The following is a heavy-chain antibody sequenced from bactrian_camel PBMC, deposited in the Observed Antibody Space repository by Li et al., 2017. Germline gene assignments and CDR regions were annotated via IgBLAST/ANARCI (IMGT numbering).Heavy chain of an antibody. D-gene: IGHD6*01. CDR3: AAGVGTVVAAHIRLQAFFHNH. J-gene: IGHJ4*01. Sequence: HEQLVESGGGSVQAGGSLRLSCQASGPTYSAHCMAWFRQVPGKEREGVAFIGSDGRTTYADSVKGRFTISQDKAANVLYLQMNNLKPEDTGMYFCAAGVGTVVAAHIRLQAFFHNHWGQGTQVTVS. CDR1: GPTYSAHC. V-gene: IGHV3S55*01. CDR2: IGSDGRT.